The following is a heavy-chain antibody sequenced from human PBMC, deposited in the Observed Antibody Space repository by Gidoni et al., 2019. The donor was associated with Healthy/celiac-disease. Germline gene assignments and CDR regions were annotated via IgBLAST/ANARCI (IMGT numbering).Heavy chain of an antibody. CDR3: ARDGIVATTTTLDY. J-gene: IGHJ4*02. Sequence: QVQLVESGGGVVQPGRSLRLSCAASGFTFSSYAMHWVRQAPGKGLEGVAVISYDGSNKYYADSVKGRFTISRDNSKNTLYLQMNSLRAEDTAVYYCARDGIVATTTTLDYWGQGTLVTVSS. V-gene: IGHV3-30-3*01. CDR1: GFTFSSYA. D-gene: IGHD5-12*01. CDR2: ISYDGSNK.